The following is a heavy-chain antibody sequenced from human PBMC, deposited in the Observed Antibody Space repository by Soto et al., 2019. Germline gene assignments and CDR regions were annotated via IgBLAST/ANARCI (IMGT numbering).Heavy chain of an antibody. CDR3: AKDGVSLAYFYYMDV. CDR2: ISWNGRSK. V-gene: IGHV3-9*01. D-gene: IGHD2-21*01. CDR1: GFTFDDYA. Sequence: GGSLRLSCAASGFTFDDYAMHWVRQVSGKGLEWVSGISWNGRSKAYAGSVEGRFTISRDSASNSLYLQMDSLRAEDTALYYCAKDGVSLAYFYYMDVWGKGTTVTVSS. J-gene: IGHJ6*03.